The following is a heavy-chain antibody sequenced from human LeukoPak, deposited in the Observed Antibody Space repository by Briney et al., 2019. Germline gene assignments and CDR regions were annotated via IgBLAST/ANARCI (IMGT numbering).Heavy chain of an antibody. J-gene: IGHJ3*02. CDR3: ASSPYYYDSSGPYDI. D-gene: IGHD3-22*01. Sequence: SVKVSCKASGGTFSSYAISWVRQAPGQGLEWMGRIIPILGIANYAQKFQGRVTITADKSTSTAYMELSSLRSEDKAVYYCASSPYYYDSSGPYDIWGQGTMVTVSS. CDR1: GGTFSSYA. V-gene: IGHV1-69*04. CDR2: IIPILGIA.